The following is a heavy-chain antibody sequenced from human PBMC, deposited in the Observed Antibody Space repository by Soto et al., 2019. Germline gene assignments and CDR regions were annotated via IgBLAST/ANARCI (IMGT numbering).Heavy chain of an antibody. CDR3: VRGHWTQTLADYYLDF. J-gene: IGHJ4*02. D-gene: IGHD1-1*01. V-gene: IGHV4-39*01. Sequence: SETLSLTCTVSGGSISSTRYYWGWIRQPPGKGLEWIGTTYYTGSTYYNKSLKSRVTISVDMSKNQNYLKMRSVTAADTSVFYCVRGHWTQTLADYYLDFWAQGTLVTVSS. CDR2: TYYTGST. CDR1: GGSISSTRYY.